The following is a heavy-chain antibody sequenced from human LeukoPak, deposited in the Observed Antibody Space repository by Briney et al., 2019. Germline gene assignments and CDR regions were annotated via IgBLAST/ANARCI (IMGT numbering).Heavy chain of an antibody. CDR1: GGTFSSYA. CDR2: IIPIFGTA. Sequence: SVKVSCKASGGTFSSYAISWVRQAPGQGLEWMGGIIPIFGTANHAQKFQGRVTITADESTSTAYMELSSLRSEDTAVYYCARAGLTTVTTNYYYGVDVWGQGTTVTVSS. D-gene: IGHD4-11*01. J-gene: IGHJ6*02. CDR3: ARAGLTTVTTNYYYGVDV. V-gene: IGHV1-69*13.